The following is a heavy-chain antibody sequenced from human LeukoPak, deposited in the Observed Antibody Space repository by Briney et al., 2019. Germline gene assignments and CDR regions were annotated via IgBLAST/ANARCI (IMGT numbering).Heavy chain of an antibody. V-gene: IGHV3-30*02. CDR2: IRYDGSNK. CDR1: GFTFSSYG. Sequence: GGSLRLSCAASGFTFSSYGMHWVRQAPGKGLEWVAFIRYDGSNKYYADSVTGRFTISRDNSKNTLYLQMNSLRAEDTAVYYCAKLPDSSGYYSLDYWGQGTLVTVSS. D-gene: IGHD3-22*01. CDR3: AKLPDSSGYYSLDY. J-gene: IGHJ4*02.